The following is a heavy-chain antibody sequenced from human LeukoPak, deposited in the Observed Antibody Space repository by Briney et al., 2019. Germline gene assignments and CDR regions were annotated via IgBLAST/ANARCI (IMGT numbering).Heavy chain of an antibody. CDR1: GFTFSSYA. CDR3: AKDWDSSSWYFDAFDI. D-gene: IGHD6-13*01. J-gene: IGHJ3*02. Sequence: GGSLRLSCAASGFTFSSYAMSWVRQAPGKGLEWVSAISGSGGSTYYADSVKGRFTISRDNSKNTLYLQMNSLRAEDTAVYYCAKDWDSSSWYFDAFDIWGQGTMVTVSS. V-gene: IGHV3-23*01. CDR2: ISGSGGST.